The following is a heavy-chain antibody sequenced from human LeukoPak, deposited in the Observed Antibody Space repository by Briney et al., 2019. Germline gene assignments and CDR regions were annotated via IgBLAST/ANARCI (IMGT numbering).Heavy chain of an antibody. Sequence: GGSLGLSCAASGFTFSSYEMNWVRQAPGKGLEWVSYISSSGSTIYYADSVKGRFTISRDNAKNSLYLQMSSLRTEDTAVYYCARGRSNIAATDSYFDYWGQGTLVTVSS. J-gene: IGHJ4*02. V-gene: IGHV3-48*03. CDR3: ARGRSNIAATDSYFDY. CDR1: GFTFSSYE. CDR2: ISSSGSTI. D-gene: IGHD6-13*01.